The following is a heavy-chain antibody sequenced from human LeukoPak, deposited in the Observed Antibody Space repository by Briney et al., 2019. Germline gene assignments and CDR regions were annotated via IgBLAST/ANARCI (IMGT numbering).Heavy chain of an antibody. J-gene: IGHJ4*02. D-gene: IGHD4-23*01. CDR2: ISYDGSNK. CDR1: GFTFSSYA. Sequence: GGSLRLSCAASGFTFSSYAMHWVRQAPGKGLEWVAVISYDGSNKYYADSVKGRFTISRDNSKNTLYLQMNSLRAEDTAVYYCAKDLGDYGSNSDLNYWGQGTLVTVSS. CDR3: AKDLGDYGSNSDLNY. V-gene: IGHV3-30-3*01.